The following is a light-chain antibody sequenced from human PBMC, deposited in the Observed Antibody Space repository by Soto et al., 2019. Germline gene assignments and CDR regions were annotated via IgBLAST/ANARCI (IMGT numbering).Light chain of an antibody. CDR2: EVT. CDR1: SSDVGGYNF. Sequence: QSALTQPPSASGSPGQSVTISCTGTSSDVGGYNFVSWYQQHPGKAPKLIIYEVTKRASGVPDRFSGSKSGNTASLTVSGLQAEDEADYYCSSYSGTNNYVFGTGTKVTVL. V-gene: IGLV2-8*01. J-gene: IGLJ1*01. CDR3: SSYSGTNNYV.